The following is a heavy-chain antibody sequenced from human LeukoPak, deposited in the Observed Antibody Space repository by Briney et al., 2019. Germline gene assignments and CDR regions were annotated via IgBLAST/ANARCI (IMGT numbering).Heavy chain of an antibody. D-gene: IGHD4-17*01. CDR2: IPASGGST. CDR1: GFTFSSNV. J-gene: IGHJ4*02. Sequence: GGSLRLSCAASGFTFSSNVMIWVRQAPGKGLELVSSIPASGGSTYYADSVKGRFTISRDNSKNTLSLQMNSLRAEDTAVYYCAKEWTLTTVTTLDYWGQGTLVTVSS. V-gene: IGHV3-23*01. CDR3: AKEWTLTTVTTLDY.